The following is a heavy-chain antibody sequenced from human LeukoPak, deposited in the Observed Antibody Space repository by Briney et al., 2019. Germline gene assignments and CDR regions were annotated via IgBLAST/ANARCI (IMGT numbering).Heavy chain of an antibody. CDR3: ARDMVRFWSGMGAFDI. CDR1: GGSISSSGYS. J-gene: IGHJ3*02. Sequence: PSETLSLTCTVSGGSISSSGYSWGWIRQPPGKGLEWIGSIYYSGTTYYNPSLKSRVTISLDTSKKQFSLKLSSVTAADTAVYYCARDMVRFWSGMGAFDIWGQGTTVTVSS. V-gene: IGHV4-39*07. D-gene: IGHD3-3*01. CDR2: IYYSGTT.